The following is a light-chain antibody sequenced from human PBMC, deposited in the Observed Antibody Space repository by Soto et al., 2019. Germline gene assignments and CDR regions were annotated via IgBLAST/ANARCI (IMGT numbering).Light chain of an antibody. CDR3: QQYGSSTYT. CDR2: GAS. V-gene: IGKV3-20*01. Sequence: IVLTQSPGTLSLSPGERATLSCRASQSVDSTYLTWYQQKPGQAPRLLIYGASGRATGIPDRFSGSGSGTDFTLTISRLEPEDFAVYYCQQYGSSTYTFGQGTKVDTK. J-gene: IGKJ2*01. CDR1: QSVDSTY.